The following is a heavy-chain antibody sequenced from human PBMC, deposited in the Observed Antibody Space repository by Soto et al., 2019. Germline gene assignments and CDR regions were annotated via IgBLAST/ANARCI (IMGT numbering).Heavy chain of an antibody. V-gene: IGHV3-33*01. CDR3: ARDRGDGDSPLYYYGMDV. CDR2: IWYDGSNK. CDR1: GFTFSSYG. J-gene: IGHJ6*02. D-gene: IGHD4-17*01. Sequence: QVQLVESGGGVVQPGRSLRLSCAASGFTFSSYGMHWVHQAPGKGLEWVAVIWYDGSNKYYADSVKGRFTISRDNSKNTLYLQMNSLRAEDTAVYYCARDRGDGDSPLYYYGMDVWGQGTTVTVSS.